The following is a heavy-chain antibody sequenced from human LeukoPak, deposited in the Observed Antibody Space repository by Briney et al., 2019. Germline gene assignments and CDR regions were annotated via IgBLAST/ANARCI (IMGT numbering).Heavy chain of an antibody. CDR3: ARDRGVGAYWYFDL. Sequence: PSETLSLTCTVSSGSISSYYWSWIRQSPGKGLEWIGYIYYSGSTNYNHSLKSRITISVDTSKNQFSLKLSSVTAADTAVYYCARDRGVGAYWYFDLWGRGTVVTVSS. D-gene: IGHD1-26*01. CDR1: SGSISSYY. CDR2: IYYSGST. V-gene: IGHV4-59*01. J-gene: IGHJ2*01.